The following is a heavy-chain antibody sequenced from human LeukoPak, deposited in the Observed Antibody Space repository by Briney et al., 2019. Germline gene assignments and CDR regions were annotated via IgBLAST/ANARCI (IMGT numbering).Heavy chain of an antibody. D-gene: IGHD5-24*01. CDR2: IDGGGGKT. Sequence: PGGSLRLSCVASGFTFSNYAMSWVRQTPGKGLEWVSLIDGGGGKTYYADSVKGRFIVSRENSKNTLYLQMNSLRAGDTAVYYCAKEETGDGYNAIWGQGTLVAVSS. CDR3: AKEETGDGYNAI. CDR1: GFTFSNYA. V-gene: IGHV3-23*01. J-gene: IGHJ4*02.